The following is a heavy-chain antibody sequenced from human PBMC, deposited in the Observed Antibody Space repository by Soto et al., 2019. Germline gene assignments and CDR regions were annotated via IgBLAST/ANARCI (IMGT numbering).Heavy chain of an antibody. CDR3: ARDEGYCSGGSCYYYYYGMDV. CDR2: INHSGST. V-gene: IGHV4-34*01. D-gene: IGHD2-15*01. CDR1: GGSFSGYY. Sequence: SETLSLTCAVYGGSFSGYYWSWIRQPPGKGLEWIGEINHSGSTNYNPSLKSRVTISVDTSKNQFSLKLSSVTAADTAVYYCARDEGYCSGGSCYYYYYGMDVWGQGTTVTVSS. J-gene: IGHJ6*02.